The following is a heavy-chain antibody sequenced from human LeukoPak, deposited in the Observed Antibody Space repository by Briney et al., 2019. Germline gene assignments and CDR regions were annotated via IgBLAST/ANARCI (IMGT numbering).Heavy chain of an antibody. Sequence: ASVKVSCKASGYTFTGYYMHWVRQAPGQGLEWMGWINPNSGGTNYAQKLQGRVTMTRDTSISTAYMELSRLRSDDTAVYYCARVRRYCTNGVCYTGNWFDPWGQGTLVTVSS. D-gene: IGHD2-8*01. J-gene: IGHJ5*02. CDR1: GYTFTGYY. CDR2: INPNSGGT. CDR3: ARVRRYCTNGVCYTGNWFDP. V-gene: IGHV1-2*02.